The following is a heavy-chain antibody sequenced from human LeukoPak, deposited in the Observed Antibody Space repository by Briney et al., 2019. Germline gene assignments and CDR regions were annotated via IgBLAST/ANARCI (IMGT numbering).Heavy chain of an antibody. Sequence: GGSLRLSCAASGFTFSSYEMNWVRQAPGKGLEWVPGINWNGGSTGYADSVKGRFTISRDNAKNSLYLQMNSLRAEDTALYYCAREGVEVPGAFDIWGQGTMVTVSS. CDR2: INWNGGST. CDR3: AREGVEVPGAFDI. D-gene: IGHD2-15*01. J-gene: IGHJ3*02. CDR1: GFTFSSYE. V-gene: IGHV3-20*04.